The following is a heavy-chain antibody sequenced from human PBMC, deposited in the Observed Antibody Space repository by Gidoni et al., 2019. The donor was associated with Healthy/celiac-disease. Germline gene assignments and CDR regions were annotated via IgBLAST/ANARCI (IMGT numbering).Heavy chain of an antibody. CDR2: ISSSSSYI. CDR3: ARDSTYYYDSSGYFPFDY. Sequence: EVQLVESGGGLVKPGGSLRLSCAASGFTFSSYSMNWVRQAPGKGLEWVSSISSSSSYIYYADSVKGRFTISRDNAKNSLYLQMNSLRAEDTAVYYCARDSTYYYDSSGYFPFDYWGQGTLVTVSS. V-gene: IGHV3-21*01. D-gene: IGHD3-22*01. CDR1: GFTFSSYS. J-gene: IGHJ4*02.